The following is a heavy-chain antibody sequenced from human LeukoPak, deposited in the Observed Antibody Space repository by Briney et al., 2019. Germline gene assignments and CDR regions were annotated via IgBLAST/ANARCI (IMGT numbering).Heavy chain of an antibody. CDR3: ARELGTSYGYFDY. CDR2: IIPIFGTA. D-gene: IGHD5-18*01. Sequence: AASVKVSCEASGGTFSSYAISWVRQAPGQGLEWMGGIIPIFGTANYAQKFQGRVTITADESTSTAYMELSSLRSEDTAVYYCARELGTSYGYFDYWGQGTLVTVSS. CDR1: GGTFSSYA. V-gene: IGHV1-69*13. J-gene: IGHJ4*02.